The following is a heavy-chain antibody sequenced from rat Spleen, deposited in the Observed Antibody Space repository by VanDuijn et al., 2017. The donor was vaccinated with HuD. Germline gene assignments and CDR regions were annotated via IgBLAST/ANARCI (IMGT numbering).Heavy chain of an antibody. D-gene: IGHD4-3*01. CDR2: ISPIGGST. CDR3: ARYNSGPFAY. J-gene: IGHJ3*01. CDR1: GFTFSNYD. Sequence: EVQLVESGGGLVQPGRSLKLSCAASGFTFSNYDMAWVRQAPTKGLEWGASISPIGGSTYYRDSVKGRFTVSRDNAKSTLYLQMDSLRSEDTATYYCARYNSGPFAYWGQGTLVTVSS. V-gene: IGHV5-25*01.